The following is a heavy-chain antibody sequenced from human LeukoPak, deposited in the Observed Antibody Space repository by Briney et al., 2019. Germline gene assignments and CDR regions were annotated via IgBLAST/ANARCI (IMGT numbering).Heavy chain of an antibody. CDR3: ARVHSGSYRIDY. CDR2: IKQDGSAK. CDR1: GFTFNRYW. J-gene: IGHJ4*02. V-gene: IGHV3-7*03. Sequence: PGGSLGLSCAASGFTFNRYWMSWVRQAPGKELQWVANIKQDGSAKYYVDSVKGRFTISRDNAKNSLYLQMNSLRAEDTALYYCARVHSGSYRIDYWGQGTLVTVSS. D-gene: IGHD1-26*01.